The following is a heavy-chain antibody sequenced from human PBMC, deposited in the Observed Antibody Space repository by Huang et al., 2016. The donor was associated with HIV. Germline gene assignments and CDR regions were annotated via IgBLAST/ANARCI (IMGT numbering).Heavy chain of an antibody. CDR2: INTNTGNS. J-gene: IGHJ4*02. D-gene: IGHD3-16*02. CDR3: ARAYDYIWGSYRPISNY. V-gene: IGHV7-4-1*02. Sequence: QVQLVQSGSELKKPGASVKISCKTSGYTFTHFPINWVRQAPGQGLACLGWINTNTGNSVSAQAFTVRLVFSLDTSGSTAYLEISDLKAEDTAVYYCARAYDYIWGSYRPISNYWGQGTLVTVSS. CDR1: GYTFTHFP.